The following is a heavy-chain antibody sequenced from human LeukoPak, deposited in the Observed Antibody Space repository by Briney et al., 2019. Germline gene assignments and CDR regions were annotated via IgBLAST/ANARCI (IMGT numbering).Heavy chain of an antibody. J-gene: IGHJ4*02. D-gene: IGHD2-2*02. Sequence: PGGSLRLSCAASGFTFSSYGMHWVRQAPGKGLEWVAFIRYDGSNKYYADSVKGRFTISRDNSKNTLYLQMNSLRAEDTAVYYCAKDNPSHCSSTSCYTEGFDYWGQGTLVTVSS. V-gene: IGHV3-30*02. CDR3: AKDNPSHCSSTSCYTEGFDY. CDR2: IRYDGSNK. CDR1: GFTFSSYG.